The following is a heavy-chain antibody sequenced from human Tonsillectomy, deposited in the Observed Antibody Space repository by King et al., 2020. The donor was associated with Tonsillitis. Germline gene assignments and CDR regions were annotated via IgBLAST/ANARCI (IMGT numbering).Heavy chain of an antibody. Sequence: VQLVESGGGLVQPGGSLRLSCAASGFTFSSYSMNWVRQAPGKGLEWVSYISSSSSTIYYADSVKGRFTISRDNAKNSLYLQMNSLRAEDTAVYYCARENGDYLSGMDVWGQGTTVTVSS. CDR1: GFTFSSYS. D-gene: IGHD4-17*01. V-gene: IGHV3-48*01. CDR2: ISSSSSTI. J-gene: IGHJ6*02. CDR3: ARENGDYLSGMDV.